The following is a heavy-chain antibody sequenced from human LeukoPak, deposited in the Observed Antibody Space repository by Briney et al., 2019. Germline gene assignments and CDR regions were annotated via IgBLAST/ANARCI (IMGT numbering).Heavy chain of an antibody. CDR2: MNPNSGHT. V-gene: IGHV1-8*01. CDR3: ARGVRPRRNYDILTGYLDREYYFDY. D-gene: IGHD3-9*01. CDR1: GYSFTSHD. J-gene: IGHJ4*02. Sequence: ASVRVSCKASGYSFTSHDFNWVRQATGQGFEWMGWMNPNSGHTGYAQKFQGRVTMTRNTSISTAYMELSSLRSEDTAVYYCARGVRPRRNYDILTGYLDREYYFDYWGQGTLVTVSS.